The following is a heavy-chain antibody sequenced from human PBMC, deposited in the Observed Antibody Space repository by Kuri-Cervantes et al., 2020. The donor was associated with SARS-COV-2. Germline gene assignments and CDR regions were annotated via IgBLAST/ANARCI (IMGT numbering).Heavy chain of an antibody. CDR2: ISWNSGSI. CDR3: ARGQQLIDY. Sequence: GGSLRLSCAASGFTFDDYAMHWVRQAPGKGLEWVSGISWNSGSIGYADSVKGRFTISRDNAKNSLYLQMNSLRAEDTALYYCARGQQLIDYWGQGTLVTVSS. D-gene: IGHD6-13*01. CDR1: GFTFDDYA. V-gene: IGHV3-9*01. J-gene: IGHJ4*02.